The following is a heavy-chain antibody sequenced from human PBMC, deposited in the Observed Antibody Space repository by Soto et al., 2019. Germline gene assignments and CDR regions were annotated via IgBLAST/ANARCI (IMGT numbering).Heavy chain of an antibody. CDR1: GYTFPSST. Sequence: QVELVQSGAEVKKPGASVKVSCMASGYTFPSSTISWLRQAPGQGLEWMGWINAYNGDTKYAHRLQGRVTRTTDTSTITAYLELASLTSDDTAIYYCACANYGDSDYWGQGTLVTVSS. D-gene: IGHD4-17*01. CDR3: ACANYGDSDY. J-gene: IGHJ4*02. CDR2: INAYNGDT. V-gene: IGHV1-18*01.